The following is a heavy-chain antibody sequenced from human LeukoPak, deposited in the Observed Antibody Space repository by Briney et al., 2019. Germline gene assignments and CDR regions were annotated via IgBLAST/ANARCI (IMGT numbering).Heavy chain of an antibody. CDR2: ISYSGTNT. CDR1: GFTFSSYA. J-gene: IGHJ4*02. V-gene: IGHV3-23*01. Sequence: GESLRLSCAASGFTFSSYAMSWGRQAPGKGLEWVSTISYSGTNTFYADSVKGRFTISRDNSKNTLFLIMNSLRADDTAIYYCAKARGNSGTYLDYWGQGTLVTVSS. D-gene: IGHD1-26*01. CDR3: AKARGNSGTYLDY.